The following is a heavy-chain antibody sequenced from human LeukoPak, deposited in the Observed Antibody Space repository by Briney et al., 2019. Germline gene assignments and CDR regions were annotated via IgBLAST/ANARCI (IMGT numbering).Heavy chain of an antibody. V-gene: IGHV3-66*01. D-gene: IGHD7-27*01. CDR2: IYSGGST. Sequence: GGSLRLSCAASGFTVSSNYMSWVRQAPGKGLEWVSVIYSGGSTYYADSVKGRFTISRDNSKNTLYLQMNSLRAEDTAVYYCAKDSLTVENTGDYWGQGTLVTVSS. J-gene: IGHJ4*02. CDR3: AKDSLTVENTGDY. CDR1: GFTVSSNY.